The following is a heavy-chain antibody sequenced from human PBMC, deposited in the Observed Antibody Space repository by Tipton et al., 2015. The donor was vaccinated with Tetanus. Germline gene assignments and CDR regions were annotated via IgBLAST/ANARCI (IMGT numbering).Heavy chain of an antibody. CDR1: GYTFTGYY. Sequence: QSGPEVKKPGASVKVSCKASGYTFTGYYMHWVRQAPGQGPEWMGRINPNSGGTNYAQKFQGRVTMTRDTSISTAYMELSRLRSDDTAVYYCAREYVDTAMVYYYYYYGMDVWGQGTTVTVSS. V-gene: IGHV1-2*06. CDR3: AREYVDTAMVYYYYYYGMDV. CDR2: INPNSGGT. D-gene: IGHD5-18*01. J-gene: IGHJ6*02.